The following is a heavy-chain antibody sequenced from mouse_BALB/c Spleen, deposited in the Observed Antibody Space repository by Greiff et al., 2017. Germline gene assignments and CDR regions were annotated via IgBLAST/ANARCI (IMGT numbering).Heavy chain of an antibody. Sequence: VQLQQPGAELVRSGASVKLSCTASGFNIKDYYMHWVKQRPEQGLEWIGWIDPENGDTEYAPKFQGKATMTADTSSNTAYLQLSSLTSEDTAVYYCKGITTVVGEYYLDYWGQGTTLTVSS. J-gene: IGHJ2*01. CDR1: GFNIKDYY. D-gene: IGHD1-1*01. CDR3: KGITTVVGEYYLDY. CDR2: IDPENGDT. V-gene: IGHV14-4*02.